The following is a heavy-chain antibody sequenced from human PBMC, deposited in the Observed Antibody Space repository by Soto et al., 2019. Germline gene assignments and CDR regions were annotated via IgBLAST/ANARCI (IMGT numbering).Heavy chain of an antibody. CDR1: GGSISSYY. D-gene: IGHD2-15*01. CDR3: ARGGYCSGGSCLDY. V-gene: IGHV4-59*01. CDR2: IYYSGST. Sequence: SETLSLTCTVSGGSISSYYWSWIRQPPGKGLEWIGYIYYSGSTNYNPSLKSRVTISVDTSKNQFSLKLSSVTAADTAVYYCARGGYCSGGSCLDYWGQGTLVTVSS. J-gene: IGHJ4*02.